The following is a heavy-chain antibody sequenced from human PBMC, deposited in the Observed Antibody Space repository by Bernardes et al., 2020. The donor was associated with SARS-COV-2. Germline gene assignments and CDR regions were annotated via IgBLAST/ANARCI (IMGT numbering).Heavy chain of an antibody. CDR1: GFSLSTSGVG. V-gene: IGHV2-5*02. CDR3: AHRQWKQLVSEGFDY. J-gene: IGHJ4*02. Sequence: SVPTLVKPTQTLTLTCTFSGFSLSTSGVGVGWIRQPPGKALEWLALIYWDDDKRYSPSLKSRLTITKDTSKNQVVLTMTNMDPVDTATYYCAHRQWKQLVSEGFDYWGQGTLVTVSS. D-gene: IGHD6-13*01. CDR2: IYWDDDK.